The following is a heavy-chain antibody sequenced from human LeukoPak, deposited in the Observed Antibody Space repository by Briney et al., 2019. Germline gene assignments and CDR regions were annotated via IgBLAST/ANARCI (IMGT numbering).Heavy chain of an antibody. J-gene: IGHJ4*02. V-gene: IGHV3-23*01. D-gene: IGHD4-17*01. CDR3: ARGEHYGDFFDY. Sequence: GGSLRLSCAASGFTFISYGMSWVRQAPGRGLEWVSTISGSGDNTYYADSVKGRFTISRDNSKSTLYLQMNSLRAEDTAVYFCARGEHYGDFFDYWGQGTLVTVSS. CDR1: GFTFISYG. CDR2: ISGSGDNT.